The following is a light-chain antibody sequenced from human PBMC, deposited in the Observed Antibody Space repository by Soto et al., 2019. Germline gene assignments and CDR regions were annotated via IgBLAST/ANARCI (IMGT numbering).Light chain of an antibody. J-gene: IGKJ1*01. CDR2: LGS. V-gene: IGKV2-28*01. CDR1: QSLLHSNGYNY. CDR3: MQALQTPWT. Sequence: DIVMTQSPLSLPVTPGEPASISCRSSQSLLHSNGYNYLDWYLQKPGQSPQLLIYLGSNRASGVPDRFSGSGLGTDFTLKISRVEAEDVGVYYFMQALQTPWTFGQGTKVEIK.